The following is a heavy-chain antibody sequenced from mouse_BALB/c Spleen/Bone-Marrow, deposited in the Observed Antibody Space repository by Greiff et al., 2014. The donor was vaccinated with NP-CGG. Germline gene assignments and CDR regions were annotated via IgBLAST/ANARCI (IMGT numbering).Heavy chain of an antibody. D-gene: IGHD4-1*01. CDR2: INPYNGAT. CDR3: ARSWDY. V-gene: IGHV1-31*01. J-gene: IGHJ2*01. Sequence: VQLKESGPDLVKPGASVKISCKASGYSFTGYYMHWVKQSHVKSLEWIGRINPYNGATTYNQNFEDKASLTVDKSSSTAYMELHSLTSEDSAVYYCARSWDYWGQGTTLTVSS. CDR1: GYSFTGYY.